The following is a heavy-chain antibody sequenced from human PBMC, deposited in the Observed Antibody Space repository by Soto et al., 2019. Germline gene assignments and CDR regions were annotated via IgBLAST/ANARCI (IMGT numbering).Heavy chain of an antibody. J-gene: IGHJ4*02. CDR3: ARRATYSSSWYIDY. CDR1: GFTVSSNY. D-gene: IGHD6-13*01. V-gene: IGHV3-66*01. CDR2: IYSGGST. Sequence: GGSLRLSCAASGFTVSSNYMSWVRQAPGKGLEWVSVIYSGGSTYYADSVKGRFTISRDNSKNTLYLQMNSLRAEDTAVYYCARRATYSSSWYIDYWGQGTLVTVSS.